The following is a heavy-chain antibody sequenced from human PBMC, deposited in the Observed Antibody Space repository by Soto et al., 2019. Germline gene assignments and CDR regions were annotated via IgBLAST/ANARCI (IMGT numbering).Heavy chain of an antibody. CDR2: IYYSGST. D-gene: IGHD5-18*01. Sequence: QVQLQESGPGLVKPSETLSLTCTVSGGSVSSGSYYWSWIRQPPGKGLEWIGYIYYSGSTNYNPSLKSRVTISVDTSKNQFSLKLSSVTAADTAVYYCAREHTAMVQNFDYWGQGTLVNVSS. CDR3: AREHTAMVQNFDY. V-gene: IGHV4-61*01. J-gene: IGHJ4*02. CDR1: GGSVSSGSYY.